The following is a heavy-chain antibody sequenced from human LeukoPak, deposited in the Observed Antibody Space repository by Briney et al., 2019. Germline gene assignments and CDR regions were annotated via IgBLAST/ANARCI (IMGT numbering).Heavy chain of an antibody. V-gene: IGHV3-23*01. CDR1: GFTFSSYA. CDR2: ISGSGGST. J-gene: IGHJ6*02. Sequence: GGSLRLSCAASGFTFSSYAMSWVRQAPGKGLVWVSAISGSGGSTYYADSVKGRFTISRDNSKNTLYLQMNSLRAEDTAVYYCAKGTQYIYYYYYGMDVWGQGTTVTVSS. CDR3: AKGTQYIYYYYYGMDV. D-gene: IGHD1-1*01.